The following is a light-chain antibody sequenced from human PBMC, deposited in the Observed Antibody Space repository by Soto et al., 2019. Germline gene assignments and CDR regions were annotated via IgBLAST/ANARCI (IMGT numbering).Light chain of an antibody. V-gene: IGKV1-5*01. CDR2: DAS. CDR1: HSINDW. CDR3: QQYHGFW. J-gene: IGKJ1*01. Sequence: DNPLTHSPSSLSASVGDRVTITCRARHSINDWLAWYQQKPGKAPKLLIYDASSLESGVPSRFSGGVSGTEFSLIINGLQPEDFATYYCQQYHGFWFGQGTKVDIK.